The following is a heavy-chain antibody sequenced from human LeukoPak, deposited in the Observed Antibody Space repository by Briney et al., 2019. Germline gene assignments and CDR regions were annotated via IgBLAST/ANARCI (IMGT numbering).Heavy chain of an antibody. D-gene: IGHD1-20*01. V-gene: IGHV4-34*01. CDR1: GGSFSGYY. Sequence: SETLSLTCAVYGGSFSGYYWSWIRHPPGKGLEWIGEINHSGSTNYNPSLKSRVTISVDTSKTQFSLKLSSVSAADTAVYYCARGGRYNWKRIDYWGQGTLVTVSS. J-gene: IGHJ4*02. CDR3: ARGGRYNWKRIDY. CDR2: INHSGST.